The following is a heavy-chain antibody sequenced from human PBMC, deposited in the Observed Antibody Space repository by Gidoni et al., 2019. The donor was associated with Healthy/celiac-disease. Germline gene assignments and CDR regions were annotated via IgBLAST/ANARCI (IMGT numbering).Heavy chain of an antibody. CDR3: ARERIAVAGHFDY. CDR2: IYYSGST. V-gene: IGHV4-59*01. J-gene: IGHJ4*02. Sequence: QVQLQESGPGLVKPSETLSLTCTVPGGSISSYYWSWIRQPPGKGLEWIGYIYYSGSTNYNPSLKSRVTISVDTSKNQFSLKLSSVTAADTAVYYCARERIAVAGHFDYWGQGTLVTVSS. D-gene: IGHD6-19*01. CDR1: GGSISSYY.